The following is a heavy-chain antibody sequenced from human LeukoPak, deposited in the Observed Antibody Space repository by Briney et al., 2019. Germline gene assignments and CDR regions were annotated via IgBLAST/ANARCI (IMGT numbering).Heavy chain of an antibody. Sequence: PSETLSLTCTVSGGSISSYYWSWIRQPPGKGLEWIGYIYYTGSTNYNPSLKSRVTISIDTSKNQFSLKLTSVTAADTAVYYCASGGTSYAFHIWGQGTMVTVSS. J-gene: IGHJ3*02. V-gene: IGHV4-59*01. CDR1: GGSISSYY. CDR3: ASGGTSYAFHI. CDR2: IYYTGST.